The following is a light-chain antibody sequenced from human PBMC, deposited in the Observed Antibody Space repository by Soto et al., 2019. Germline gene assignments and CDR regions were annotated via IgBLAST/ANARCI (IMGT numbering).Light chain of an antibody. V-gene: IGKV3-20*01. CDR2: GAS. Sequence: IGMTQSPAPLSVSPGERATLSCRASQSVSSNLAWYQQKPGQAPRLLLYGASTRATGIPDRFSGSGSGTEFTLTISRLEPEDLAVYYCQQYGSSPPKTFGQGTKVDIK. CDR3: QQYGSSPPKT. J-gene: IGKJ1*01. CDR1: QSVSSN.